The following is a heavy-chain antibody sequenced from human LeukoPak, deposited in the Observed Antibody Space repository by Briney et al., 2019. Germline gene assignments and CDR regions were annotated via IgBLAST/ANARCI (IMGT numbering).Heavy chain of an antibody. CDR1: GFTFSGNS. Sequence: PGGSLRLSCVASGFTFSGNSMNWVRQAPGNGLEWVSYISSSSDTIYYADSAKGRFTISRDNAKKSLYLQMNSLRAEDTAVYYCARDRYGDYVVHYWGQGTLVTVSS. V-gene: IGHV3-48*01. CDR3: ARDRYGDYVVHY. D-gene: IGHD4-17*01. J-gene: IGHJ4*02. CDR2: ISSSSDTI.